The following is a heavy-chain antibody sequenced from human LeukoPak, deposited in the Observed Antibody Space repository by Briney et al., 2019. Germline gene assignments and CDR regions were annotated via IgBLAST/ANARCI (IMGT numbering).Heavy chain of an antibody. CDR1: GYTFTGYY. CDR3: ASAGVGATRPFDY. J-gene: IGHJ4*02. V-gene: IGHV1-2*02. D-gene: IGHD1-26*01. Sequence: ASVKVSCKASGYTFTGYYMHWVGQARGQGREWMGWMNPNSGGTNYAQKFQGRVTMTRDTSISTAYMELSRLRSDDTAVYYCASAGVGATRPFDYWGQGTLVTVSS. CDR2: MNPNSGGT.